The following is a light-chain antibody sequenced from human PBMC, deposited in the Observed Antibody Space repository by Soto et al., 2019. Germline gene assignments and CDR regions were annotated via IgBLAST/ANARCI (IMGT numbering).Light chain of an antibody. V-gene: IGLV2-14*01. CDR2: EVS. Sequence: QSALTQPASVSGSPGQSITISCTGTSTDFGRYNYVSWYQQHPGKAPKLIIYEVSNRPSGVSNRFSGSKSGNTASLTISGLQAEDEADYYCSSYTPSSTLFGGGTKVTVL. CDR1: STDFGRYNY. CDR3: SSYTPSSTL. J-gene: IGLJ2*01.